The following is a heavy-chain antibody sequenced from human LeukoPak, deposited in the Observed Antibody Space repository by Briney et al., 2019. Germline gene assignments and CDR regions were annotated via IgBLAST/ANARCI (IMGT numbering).Heavy chain of an antibody. J-gene: IGHJ4*02. CDR3: ASTTVVTPWDY. CDR2: ISRGGDTI. CDR1: GFTFSNYE. D-gene: IGHD4-23*01. V-gene: IGHV3-48*03. Sequence: HPGGSLRLSCAASGFTFSNYEMHWVRQAPGEGLEWLSYISRGGDTIYYADSVKGRFTISSDSAKNSLYLQMNSLRAEDTAVYYCASTTVVTPWDYWDQGTLVTVSS.